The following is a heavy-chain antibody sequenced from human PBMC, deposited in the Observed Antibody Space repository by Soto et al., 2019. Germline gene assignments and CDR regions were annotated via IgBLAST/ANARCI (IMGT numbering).Heavy chain of an antibody. CDR3: ARDWIAASFGMDV. J-gene: IGHJ6*02. Sequence: PGGSLRLSCAASGFTFTSYGMNWVRQAPGKGLECVSYISSSSSTIYYADSVKGRFTISRDNAKNSLYLQMNSLRDEDTAVYYCARDWIAASFGMDVWGQGTMVTVSS. CDR1: GFTFTSYG. CDR2: ISSSSSTI. D-gene: IGHD6-13*01. V-gene: IGHV3-48*02.